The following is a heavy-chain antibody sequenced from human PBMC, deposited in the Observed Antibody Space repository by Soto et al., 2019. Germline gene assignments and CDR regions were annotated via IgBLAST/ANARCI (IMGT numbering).Heavy chain of an antibody. V-gene: IGHV1-3*01. Sequence: ASVKVSCKASGYTFTSYAMHWVRQAPGQRLAWMGWINAGNGNTKYSQKFQGRVTITRDTSASTAYMELSSLRSEDTAVYYCARVDDSSGYYLDYWGQGTLVTVSS. J-gene: IGHJ4*02. CDR2: INAGNGNT. CDR1: GYTFTSYA. CDR3: ARVDDSSGYYLDY. D-gene: IGHD3-22*01.